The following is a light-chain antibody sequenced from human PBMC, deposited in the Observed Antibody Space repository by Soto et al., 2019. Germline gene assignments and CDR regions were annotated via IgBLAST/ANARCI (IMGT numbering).Light chain of an antibody. V-gene: IGLV2-14*01. CDR2: QVT. CDR1: SSDIASFNY. J-gene: IGLJ1*01. Sequence: QSVLAQPASVSGSPGQSITISCTGSSSDIASFNYVSWYQQYPGKAPKLLIYQVTSRASGVSHRFSGSKFGDTASLTISGLQPEDEAEYSCNSYSSSTFYVFGTGTKVTVL. CDR3: NSYSSSTFYV.